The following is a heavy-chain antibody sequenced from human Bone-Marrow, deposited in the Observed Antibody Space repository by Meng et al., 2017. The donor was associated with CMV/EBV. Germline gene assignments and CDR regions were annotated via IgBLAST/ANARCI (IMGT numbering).Heavy chain of an antibody. V-gene: IGHV3-30*02. CDR1: GFTFSSYG. CDR3: AKADKPSKSYGQRPFDY. CDR2: IRYDGSNK. J-gene: IGHJ4*02. D-gene: IGHD5-18*01. Sequence: GGSLRLSCAASGFTFSSYGMHWVRQAPGKGLEWVAFIRYDGSNKYYADSVKGRFTISRDNSKNTLYLQMNSLRAEDTAVNYCAKADKPSKSYGQRPFDYWGQGTLVTVSS.